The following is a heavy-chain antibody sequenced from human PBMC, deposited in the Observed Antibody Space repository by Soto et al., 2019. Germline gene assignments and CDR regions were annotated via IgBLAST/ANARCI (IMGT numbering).Heavy chain of an antibody. V-gene: IGHV1-46*01. CDR2: INPSGGTT. D-gene: IGHD5-12*01. J-gene: IGHJ4*02. CDR3: ARDGATMGSYYLDY. CDR1: GYSFTNYY. Sequence: QMQLVQSGAEVKKPGASVKVSCKASGYSFTNYYMHWVRQAPGQGLEWMGIINPSGGTTRYARKFQGRITMTSDTSTSTVYMEVSSLGSEDTAVYYCARDGATMGSYYLDYWGQGTLVTVSS.